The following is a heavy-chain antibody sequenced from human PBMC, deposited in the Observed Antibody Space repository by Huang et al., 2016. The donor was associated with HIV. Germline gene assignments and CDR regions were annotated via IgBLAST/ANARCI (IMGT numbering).Heavy chain of an antibody. D-gene: IGHD3-16*02. J-gene: IGHJ4*02. CDR1: GFTFDDYA. V-gene: IGHV3-9*01. CDR3: AKDSGYDYVWGSYRPLEY. Sequence: EVQLVESGGGLVQLGRSLRLSCAASGFTFDDYAMHWVRQAPGKGLEGVSCSSWNSGNIGHADYVKGRFTISRDNAKNSLYLQMNRLRAEDTALYYCAKDSGYDYVWGSYRPLEYWGQGTLVTVSS. CDR2: SSWNSGNI.